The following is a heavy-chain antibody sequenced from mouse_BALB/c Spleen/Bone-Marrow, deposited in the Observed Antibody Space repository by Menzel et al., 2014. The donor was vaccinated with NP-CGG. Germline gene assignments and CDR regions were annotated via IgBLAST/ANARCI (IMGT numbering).Heavy chain of an antibody. Sequence: EVQLQQSGPELVKPGASVKISCKASGYSFTGYFMNWMKQSHGKSLEWIGRINPYNGDPFYNQEFKGKATLTVDKSSSTAHMELLSLTSEDSAVYYCGRGNYDYDSWFGYWGQWTLVTVSA. V-gene: IGHV1-37*01. D-gene: IGHD2-4*01. CDR2: INPYNGDP. CDR1: GYSFTGYF. CDR3: GRGNYDYDSWFGY. J-gene: IGHJ3*01.